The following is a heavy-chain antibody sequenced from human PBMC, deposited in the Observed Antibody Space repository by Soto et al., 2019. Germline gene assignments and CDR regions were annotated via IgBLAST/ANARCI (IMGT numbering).Heavy chain of an antibody. CDR3: ARGPSYYFDY. D-gene: IGHD3-16*02. V-gene: IGHV4-31*03. Sequence: KASETLSLTCTVSGGSIISGGYYFIWIRQHPGKGLEWIGYIYYSGSTYYNPSLKSRVTTSVDTSKNQFSLKLSSVTAADTAVYYCARGPSYYFDYWGQGTLVTVSS. CDR2: IYYSGST. J-gene: IGHJ4*02. CDR1: GGSIISGGYY.